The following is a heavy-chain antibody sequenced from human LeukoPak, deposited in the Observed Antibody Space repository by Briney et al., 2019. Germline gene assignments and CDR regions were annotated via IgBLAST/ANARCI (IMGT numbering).Heavy chain of an antibody. D-gene: IGHD5-24*01. Sequence: GGSLRLSCAASGFTFSSYGMHWVRQAPRQGPEWVAVIWYDGSNKYYGDSVNGRFTISRDNPKKTLYLQMNSLRVEDTAVYYCARGDGYNDAEYLQHWGQGTLVTVS. CDR3: ARGDGYNDAEYLQH. J-gene: IGHJ1*01. V-gene: IGHV3-33*01. CDR1: GFTFSSYG. CDR2: IWYDGSNK.